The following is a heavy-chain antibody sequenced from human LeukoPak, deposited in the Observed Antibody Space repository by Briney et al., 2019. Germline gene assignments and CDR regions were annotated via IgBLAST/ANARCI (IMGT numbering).Heavy chain of an antibody. CDR1: GFTFDDYA. V-gene: IGHV3-9*01. CDR3: AKDTGLWFGELSGFDY. J-gene: IGHJ4*02. Sequence: GRSLRLSCAASGFTFDDYAMHWVRQAPGKGLEWVSGISWNSGSIGYADSVKGRFTISRDNAKNSLYLQMNSLRAEDTALYYRAKDTGLWFGELSGFDYWGQGTLVTVSS. D-gene: IGHD3-10*01. CDR2: ISWNSGSI.